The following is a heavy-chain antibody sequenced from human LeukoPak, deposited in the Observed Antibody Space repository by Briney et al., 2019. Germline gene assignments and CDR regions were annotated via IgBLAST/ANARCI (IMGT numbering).Heavy chain of an antibody. CDR2: LYYSGST. CDR3: ARASIAAAGKGRFDP. J-gene: IGHJ5*02. CDR1: GGSISSSSHY. V-gene: IGHV4-39*07. D-gene: IGHD6-13*01. Sequence: SETLSLTCNVSGGSISSSSHYWGWIRQPPGKGLDWIGCLYYSGSTYYNPSLKSRVTISVDTSKNQFSLKLSSVTAADTAVYYCARASIAAAGKGRFDPWGQGTLVTVSS.